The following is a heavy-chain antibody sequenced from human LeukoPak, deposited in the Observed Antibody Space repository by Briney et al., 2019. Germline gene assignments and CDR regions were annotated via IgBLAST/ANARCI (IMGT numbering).Heavy chain of an antibody. CDR1: GGTFSSYA. CDR3: ASAYYYDSRDKGWFDP. V-gene: IGHV1-69*05. D-gene: IGHD3-22*01. J-gene: IGHJ5*02. Sequence: ASVKVSXKASGGTFSSYAISWVRQAPGQGLEWIGGIIPIFGTANYAQKFQGRVTITTDESTSTAYMELSSLRSEDTAVYYCASAYYYDSRDKGWFDPWAREPWSPSPQ. CDR2: IIPIFGTA.